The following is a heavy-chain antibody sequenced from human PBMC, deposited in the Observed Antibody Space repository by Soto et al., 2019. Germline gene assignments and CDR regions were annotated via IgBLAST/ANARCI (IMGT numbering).Heavy chain of an antibody. D-gene: IGHD6-13*01. CDR3: ARRRGSSRLNWFDP. CDR1: GYTFTSYD. Sequence: QVQLVQSGAEVKKPGASVKVSCKASGYTFTSYDINWVRQATGQGLEWMGWMNPNSGNTAYAQKFQGRVTMTRNTSISTAYMELSSLRSEDTAVYYCARRRGSSRLNWFDPWGQGTLVTVSS. V-gene: IGHV1-8*01. J-gene: IGHJ5*02. CDR2: MNPNSGNT.